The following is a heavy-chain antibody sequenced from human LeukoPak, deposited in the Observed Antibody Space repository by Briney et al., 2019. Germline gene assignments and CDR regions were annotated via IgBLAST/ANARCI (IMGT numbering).Heavy chain of an antibody. CDR2: ISHSGST. V-gene: IGHV4-34*01. D-gene: IGHD1-1*01. J-gene: IGHJ6*03. CDR3: ARGVDKSATFYYYYYIDV. CDR1: GGSFSGYY. Sequence: KPSETLSLTCAVYGGSFSGYYWSWIRQPPGKGLEWIGEISHSGSTDYNPSLKSRVSISVDTSKNQFSLRLSSVTAADTAVYYCARGVDKSATFYYYYYIDVWGKGTTVTVSS.